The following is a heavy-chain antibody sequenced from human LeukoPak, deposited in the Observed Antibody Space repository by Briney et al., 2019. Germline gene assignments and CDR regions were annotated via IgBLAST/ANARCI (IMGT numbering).Heavy chain of an antibody. V-gene: IGHV3-21*01. CDR2: ISSSSSYI. J-gene: IGHJ5*02. CDR1: GFTFSSYS. D-gene: IGHD6-19*01. CDR3: ARLSSSDQWPYSGSNWFDP. Sequence: KPGGSLRLSCAASGFTFSSYSMNWVRQAPGKGLEWVSSISSSSSYIYYADSVKGRFTISRDNAKNSLYLQMNSLRAEDTAVYYCARLSSSDQWPYSGSNWFDPWGQGTLVTVSS.